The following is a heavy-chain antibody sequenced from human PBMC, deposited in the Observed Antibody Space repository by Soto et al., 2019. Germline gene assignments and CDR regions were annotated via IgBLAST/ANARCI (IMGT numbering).Heavy chain of an antibody. CDR3: ARGAPDCSGGSCYSGWFDP. D-gene: IGHD2-15*01. CDR2: INPSGGST. J-gene: IGHJ5*02. CDR1: GYTFTSYY. V-gene: IGHV1-46*01. Sequence: QVQLVQSGAEVKKPGASVKVSCKASGYTFTSYYMHWVRQAPGQGLEWMGIINPSGGSTSYAQKFQGRVTMTRDTSTSTVYMELRSLRSADTAVYYCARGAPDCSGGSCYSGWFDPWGQGTLVTVSS.